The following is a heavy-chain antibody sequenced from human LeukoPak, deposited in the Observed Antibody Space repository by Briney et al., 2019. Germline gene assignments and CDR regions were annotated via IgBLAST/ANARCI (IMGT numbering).Heavy chain of an antibody. J-gene: IGHJ3*02. Sequence: SETLSLTCTVSGGSISGSNYYWPWIRQPPGKGLEWIGSISYSGSTYYNPSLKSRVTISVDTSKNYFSLKLSSVTAADTAVYFCARQAGTWDISMGDAFDIWGQGTMVTVSS. CDR3: ARQAGTWDISMGDAFDI. D-gene: IGHD5-18*01. V-gene: IGHV4-39*01. CDR2: ISYSGST. CDR1: GGSISGSNYY.